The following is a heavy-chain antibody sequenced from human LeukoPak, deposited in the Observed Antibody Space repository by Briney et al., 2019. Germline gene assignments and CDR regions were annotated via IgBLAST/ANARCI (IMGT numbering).Heavy chain of an antibody. CDR3: VKEYTGSRFDD. CDR1: GFTFSSYT. V-gene: IGHV3-30-3*01. J-gene: IGHJ4*02. CDR2: ISYDGTNK. D-gene: IGHD2/OR15-2a*01. Sequence: GGSLRLSCAASGFTFSSYTLHWVRQAPGKGLEWVALISYDGTNKYSADSVKGRFTISRDNSKNTLYLQMNSLRAEDTAVYYCVKEYTGSRFDDLGQGTLVTVSS.